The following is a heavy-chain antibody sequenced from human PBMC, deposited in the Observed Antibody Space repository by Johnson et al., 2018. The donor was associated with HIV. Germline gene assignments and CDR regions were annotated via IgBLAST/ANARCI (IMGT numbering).Heavy chain of an antibody. CDR3: ARDEPYNLNAVDI. Sequence: VQLVESGGGLVQPGGSLRLSCAASGFTFSSYWMSWVRQAPGKGLEWVANIKQDGSEKYYVDSVKGRFTISRDNAKNSLYLQMNSLRAGDTAVYYCARDEPYNLNAVDIWGQGTVVTVSS. CDR1: GFTFSSYW. D-gene: IGHD5-24*01. J-gene: IGHJ3*02. V-gene: IGHV3-7*01. CDR2: IKQDGSEK.